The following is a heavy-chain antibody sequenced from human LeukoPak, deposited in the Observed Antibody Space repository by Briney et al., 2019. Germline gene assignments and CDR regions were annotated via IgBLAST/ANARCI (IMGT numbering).Heavy chain of an antibody. J-gene: IGHJ4*02. CDR2: IGGSGGDT. V-gene: IGHV3-23*01. CDR3: AKDFVVVPGLVNYFDS. Sequence: GGSLRLSCAASGFTFSNYAMNWVRQAPGKGLEWVSVIGGSGGDTYYADSVKGRFTISRDNSKNRLYLRMNSLRTEDTALYYCAKDFVVVPGLVNYFDSWGQGTLVTVSS. D-gene: IGHD2-2*01. CDR1: GFTFSNYA.